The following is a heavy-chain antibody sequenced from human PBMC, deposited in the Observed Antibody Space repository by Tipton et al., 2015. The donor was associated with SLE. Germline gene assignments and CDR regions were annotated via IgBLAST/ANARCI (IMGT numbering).Heavy chain of an antibody. D-gene: IGHD7-27*01. V-gene: IGHV5-10-1*01. CDR1: GYSFTSYW. CDR3: AGDLDGDRDVFDM. J-gene: IGHJ3*02. CDR2: IDPSDSYT. Sequence: QLVQSGAEVKKPGESLRISCKGSGYSFTSYWISWVRQMPGKGLECMGRIDPSDSYTNYSPSFQGHVTISADKSISTAYLQWSSLKASDTAMYYCAGDLDGDRDVFDMWGQGTKVTVSS.